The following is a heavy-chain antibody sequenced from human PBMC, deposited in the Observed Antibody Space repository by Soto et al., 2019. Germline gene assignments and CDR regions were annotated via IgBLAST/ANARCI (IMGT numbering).Heavy chain of an antibody. CDR2: IYYSGST. D-gene: IGHD3-3*01. V-gene: IGHV4-59*01. CDR1: GGSISSYY. J-gene: IGHJ6*02. CDR3: ARDHNGYYDFWSGPLGMDV. Sequence: PSETLSLTCTVSGGSISSYYLSWIRQPPGKGLEWIGYIYYSGSTNYNPSLKSRVTISVDTSKNQSSLKLSSVTAADTAVYYYARDHNGYYDFWSGPLGMDVWGQGTTVTVSS.